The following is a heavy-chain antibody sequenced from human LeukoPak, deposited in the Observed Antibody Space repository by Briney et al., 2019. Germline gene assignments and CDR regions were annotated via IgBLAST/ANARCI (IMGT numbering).Heavy chain of an antibody. Sequence: TGGSLRHSCAAPGFTFSSYLMSSVPQAPGKGLGRVSAISCSGGSSYYAAALNGRFTISSDNSRHPRYLQMNSLRAEGMVGYYGAQDYSPRGSYHGPFDYWGQGTLATVSS. J-gene: IGHJ4*02. CDR1: GFTFSSYL. CDR3: AQDYSPRGSYHGPFDY. V-gene: IGHV3-23*01. D-gene: IGHD1-26*01. CDR2: ISCSGGSS.